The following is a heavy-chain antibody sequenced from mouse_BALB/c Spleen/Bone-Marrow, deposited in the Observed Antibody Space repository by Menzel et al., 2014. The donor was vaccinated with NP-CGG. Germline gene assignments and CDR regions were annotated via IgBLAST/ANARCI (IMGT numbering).Heavy chain of an antibody. J-gene: IGHJ3*01. D-gene: IGHD2-14*01. CDR1: GFNIKDTY. Sequence: VQLQQSGAELVKPGASVKLSCTASGFNIKDTYMHWVKQRPEQGLEWIGRIDPANGNTKYDPKFQGKATITADTSSNTACLQLGSLTSEDTAVYYCAGGYNEGFAYWGQGTLVTISA. CDR2: IDPANGNT. V-gene: IGHV14-3*02. CDR3: AGGYNEGFAY.